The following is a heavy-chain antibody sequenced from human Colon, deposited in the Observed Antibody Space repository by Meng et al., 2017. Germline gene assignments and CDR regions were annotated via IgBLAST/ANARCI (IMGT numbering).Heavy chain of an antibody. CDR2: INHSGST. D-gene: IGHD6-19*01. CDR1: GGSFSGYY. Sequence: QGQLRPWGAGLFKPSETLSLPCAVYGGSFSGYYWSWIRQPPGKGLEWIGEINHSGSTNYNPSLKSRVTISVDTSKNQFSLKLSSVTAADTAVYYCARERLSSGWYGGRWFDPWGQGTLVTVFS. CDR3: ARERLSSGWYGGRWFDP. V-gene: IGHV4-34*01. J-gene: IGHJ5*02.